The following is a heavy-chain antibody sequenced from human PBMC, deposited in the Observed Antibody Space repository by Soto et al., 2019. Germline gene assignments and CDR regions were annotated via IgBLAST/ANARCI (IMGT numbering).Heavy chain of an antibody. CDR3: ARDRGWSLFDY. D-gene: IGHD6-19*01. Sequence: GGSLRLSCAASGFTFSSDWMHWVRQAPGKGLVWVSRTNSDGSDTSYADSVKGRFTISRDNAKDTLYLQMNSLRAEDTAVYYCARDRGWSLFDYWGQGTLVTVSS. CDR2: TNSDGSDT. V-gene: IGHV3-74*01. J-gene: IGHJ4*02. CDR1: GFTFSSDW.